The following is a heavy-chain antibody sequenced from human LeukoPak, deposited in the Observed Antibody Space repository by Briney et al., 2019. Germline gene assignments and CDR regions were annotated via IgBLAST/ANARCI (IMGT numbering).Heavy chain of an antibody. Sequence: PGGSLRLSCAASGFTFSSYGMHWVRQAPGKGLEGVAFIRYDGSNKYYADSVKGRFTISRDNSKNTLYLQMNSLRAEDTAVYYCAKDLRPKDYIVLMVYAIGFWGQGTLVTVSS. CDR1: GFTFSSYG. V-gene: IGHV3-30*02. J-gene: IGHJ4*02. CDR3: AKDLRPKDYIVLMVYAIGF. CDR2: IRYDGSNK. D-gene: IGHD2-8*01.